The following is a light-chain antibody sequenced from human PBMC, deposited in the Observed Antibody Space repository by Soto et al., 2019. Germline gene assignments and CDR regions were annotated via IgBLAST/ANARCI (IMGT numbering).Light chain of an antibody. J-gene: IGLJ3*02. Sequence: QAVVTQEPSFSVSPGRTVTLTCGLSSGSVSTSYYPSWYQLTPGQAPRTLTYSTNTRSSGVPNRFSGSILENKAALTITGAQADDESDYYCVLYMGTGISVFGGGTKLTVL. CDR3: VLYMGTGISV. CDR2: STN. CDR1: SGSVSTSYY. V-gene: IGLV8-61*01.